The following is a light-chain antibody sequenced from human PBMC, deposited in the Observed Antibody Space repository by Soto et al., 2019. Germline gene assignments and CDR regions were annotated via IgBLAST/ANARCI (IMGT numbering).Light chain of an antibody. Sequence: QSALTQPASVSGSPGQSITISCTGTSSDIGGCYYVSWYQHHPGKAPKLLIYQVTNRPSRVSNRFSGSKSGNTASLTIPGLQADDEADYYCTSYSSSDIFYVFGTGTKVTVL. CDR2: QVT. CDR1: SSDIGGCYY. J-gene: IGLJ1*01. V-gene: IGLV2-14*01. CDR3: TSYSSSDIFYV.